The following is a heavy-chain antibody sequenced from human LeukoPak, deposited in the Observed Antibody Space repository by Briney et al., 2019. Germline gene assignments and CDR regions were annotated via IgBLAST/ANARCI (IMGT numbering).Heavy chain of an antibody. Sequence: ASVRVSCKASGYTFTSYDINWVRQATGQGLEWMGWMNPNSGNTGYAQKFQGRVTMTRNTSISTAYMELSSLRSEDTAVYYCARSGESSSWWGSAWFDPWGQRTLVTVSS. V-gene: IGHV1-8*01. D-gene: IGHD6-13*01. J-gene: IGHJ5*02. CDR2: MNPNSGNT. CDR3: ARSGESSSWWGSAWFDP. CDR1: GYTFTSYD.